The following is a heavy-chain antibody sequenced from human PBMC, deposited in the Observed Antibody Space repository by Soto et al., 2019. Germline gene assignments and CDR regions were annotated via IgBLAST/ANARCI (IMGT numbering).Heavy chain of an antibody. V-gene: IGHV2-5*02. Sequence: QITLKEAGHTLVKPTQPLTLTCTFSGFSLSTYGMGMGWIRQPPGKAPEWLSVIYWDDDKRYSPCLKSRLTITSVTTKSQVVLTRTDVVPVDTATSYGAHVFWRGIKQYVDYWGQGALVTVSS. D-gene: IGHD3-9*01. CDR1: GFSLSTYGMG. CDR3: AHVFWRGIKQYVDY. J-gene: IGHJ4*02. CDR2: IYWDDDK.